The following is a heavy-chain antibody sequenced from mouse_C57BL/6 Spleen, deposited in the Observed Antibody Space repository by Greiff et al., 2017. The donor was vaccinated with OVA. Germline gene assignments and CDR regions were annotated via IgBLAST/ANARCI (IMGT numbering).Heavy chain of an antibody. V-gene: IGHV5-4*01. CDR2: ISDGGSYT. D-gene: IGHD1-1*01. Sequence: EVQRVESGGGLVKPGGSLKLSCAASGFTFSSYAMSWVRQTPEKRLEWVATISDGGSYTYYPDNVKGRFTISRDNAKNNLYLQMSHLKSEDTAMYYCARDYYGSITHYFDYWGQGTTLTVSS. J-gene: IGHJ2*01. CDR1: GFTFSSYA. CDR3: ARDYYGSITHYFDY.